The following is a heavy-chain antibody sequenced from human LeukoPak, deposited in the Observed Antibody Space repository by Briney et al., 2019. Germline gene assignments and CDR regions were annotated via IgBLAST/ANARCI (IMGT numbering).Heavy chain of an antibody. D-gene: IGHD6-13*01. CDR1: GFTVNSNY. CDR3: ARLTPAAGRLYFVD. J-gene: IGHJ4*02. CDR2: LYNTGNT. Sequence: GGPLRLSCAASGFTVNSNYLRWVRQAPGKGREWVSTLYNTGNTYYADSVKGRFSISRDNSKNTLFLQMNSLRAEDTAVYYCARLTPAAGRLYFVDWGPGTLVTVSS. V-gene: IGHV3-53*01.